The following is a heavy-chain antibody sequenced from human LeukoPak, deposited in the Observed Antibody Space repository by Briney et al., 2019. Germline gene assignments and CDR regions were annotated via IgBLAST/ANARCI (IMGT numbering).Heavy chain of an antibody. CDR1: GSTFSSYW. V-gene: IGHV3-74*01. J-gene: IGHJ5*02. CDR3: ARTGIAARPTVWFDP. Sequence: PGGSLRLSCVASGSTFSSYWMHWVRQAPGKGLVWVSHINSDGRSTTYADSVKGRFTISRDNAKNTLYLQMNSLRAEDTAVYYCARTGIAARPTVWFDPWGQGTLVTVSS. CDR2: INSDGRST. D-gene: IGHD6-6*01.